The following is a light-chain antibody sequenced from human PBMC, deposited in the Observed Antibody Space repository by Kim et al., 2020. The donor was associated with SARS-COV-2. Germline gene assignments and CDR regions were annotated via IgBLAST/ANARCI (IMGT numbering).Light chain of an antibody. CDR1: SSDVGGYNY. J-gene: IGLJ3*02. CDR3: CSYAGSYTHWV. CDR2: DVS. V-gene: IGLV2-11*01. Sequence: QSVTISCTGTSSDVGGYNYVSWYQQHPGKAPKLMIYDVSKRPSGVPDRFSGSKSGNTASLTISGLQAEDEADYYYCSYAGSYTHWVFGGGTKLTVL.